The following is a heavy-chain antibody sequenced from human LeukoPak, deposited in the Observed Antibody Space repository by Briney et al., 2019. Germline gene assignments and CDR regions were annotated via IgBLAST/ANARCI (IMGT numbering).Heavy chain of an antibody. CDR1: GVTFSSYW. CDR3: ARGWFDC. J-gene: IGHJ4*02. D-gene: IGHD5-24*01. V-gene: IGHV3-7*04. CDR2: IKQDGTAK. Sequence: PGGSLRLSCAASGVTFSSYWMTWVRQAPGQGLEWVANIKQDGTAKYYVDSVKGRFTISRDNAKNSMDLQMNSLRAEDTAVYYCARGWFDCWGQGTLVTVSS.